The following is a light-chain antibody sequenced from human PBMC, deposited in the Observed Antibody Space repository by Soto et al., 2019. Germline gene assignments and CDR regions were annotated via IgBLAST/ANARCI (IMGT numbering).Light chain of an antibody. CDR2: GAS. Sequence: DIQMTQSPSTLSASVGDRVTITCRASQNINRWLAWYQHKPGKAPKVLIYGASSLESGVPSSFSGSGSGTEFTLTISSLQPDDFATYYCQHYNTYPWTFGQGTKVEIK. CDR3: QHYNTYPWT. J-gene: IGKJ1*01. CDR1: QNINRW. V-gene: IGKV1-5*01.